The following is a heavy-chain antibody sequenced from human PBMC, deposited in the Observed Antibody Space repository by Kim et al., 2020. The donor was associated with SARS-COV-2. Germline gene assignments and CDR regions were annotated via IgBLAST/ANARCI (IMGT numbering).Heavy chain of an antibody. CDR3: ARDSPLNRGQLRYFDWLHYYYGMDV. CDR2: ISYDGSNK. Sequence: GGSLRLSCAASGFTFSSYGMHWVRQAPGKGLEWVAVISYDGSNKYYADSVKGRFTISRDNSKNTLYLQMNSLRAEDTAVYYCARDSPLNRGQLRYFDWLHYYYGMDVWGQGTTVTVSS. CDR1: GFTFSSYG. D-gene: IGHD3-9*01. J-gene: IGHJ6*02. V-gene: IGHV3-33*05.